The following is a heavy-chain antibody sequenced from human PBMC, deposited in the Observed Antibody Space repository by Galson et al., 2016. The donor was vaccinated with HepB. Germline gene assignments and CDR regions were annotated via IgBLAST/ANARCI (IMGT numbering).Heavy chain of an antibody. Sequence: SLRLSCAASGFTFDDYAMHWVRQAPGTGLEWVSGISWNSGNIGYADSVKGRFTISRDNAKNSLYLQMNSLRAEDTALYYCAKDSAYSGYDFWSGYYGGFFDYWGQGTLVTVSS. CDR2: ISWNSGNI. V-gene: IGHV3-9*01. CDR3: AKDSAYSGYDFWSGYYGGFFDY. CDR1: GFTFDDYA. J-gene: IGHJ4*02. D-gene: IGHD3-3*01.